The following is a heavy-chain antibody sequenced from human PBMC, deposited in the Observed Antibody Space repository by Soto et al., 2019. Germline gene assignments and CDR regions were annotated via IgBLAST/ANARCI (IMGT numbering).Heavy chain of an antibody. Sequence: ASVKVSCKASGYTFTGYYMHWVRQAPGQGLEWMGWINPNSGGTNYAQKFQGWVTMTRDTSISTAYMELSRLRSDDTAVYYCARDQSGIAVAANYYYYGMDVWGQGTTVTVSS. V-gene: IGHV1-2*04. D-gene: IGHD6-19*01. CDR3: ARDQSGIAVAANYYYYGMDV. J-gene: IGHJ6*02. CDR2: INPNSGGT. CDR1: GYTFTGYY.